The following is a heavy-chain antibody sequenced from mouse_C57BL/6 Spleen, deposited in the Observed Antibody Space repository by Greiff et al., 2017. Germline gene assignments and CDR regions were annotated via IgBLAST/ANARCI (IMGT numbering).Heavy chain of an antibody. CDR2: IDPETGGT. V-gene: IGHV1-15*01. J-gene: IGHJ2*01. CDR1: GYTFTDYE. D-gene: IGHD1-1*01. Sequence: QVQLKQSGAELVRPGASVTLSCKASGYTFTDYEMHWVKQTPVHGLEWIGAIDPETGGTAYNQKFKGKAILTADKSSSTAYMELRSLTSEDSAVYYCTRRSYDYFDYWGQGTTLTVSS. CDR3: TRRSYDYFDY.